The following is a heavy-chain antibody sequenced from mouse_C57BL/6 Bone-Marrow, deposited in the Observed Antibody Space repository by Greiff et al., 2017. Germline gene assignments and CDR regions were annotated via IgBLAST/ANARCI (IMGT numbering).Heavy chain of an antibody. V-gene: IGHV1-19*01. CDR3: ASGGRGAMDY. Sequence: VQLQQSGPVLVKPGASVKMSCKASGYTFTDYYMNWVKQSHGKSLEWIGVINPYNGGTSYNQKFKGKATLTVDKSSSTDYMELNSLTSEDSAVYYCASGGRGAMDYWGQGTSVTVSS. J-gene: IGHJ4*01. CDR2: INPYNGGT. D-gene: IGHD3-3*01. CDR1: GYTFTDYY.